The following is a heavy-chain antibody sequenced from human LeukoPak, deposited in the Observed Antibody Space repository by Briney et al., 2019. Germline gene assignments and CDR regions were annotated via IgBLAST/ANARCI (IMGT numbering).Heavy chain of an antibody. Sequence: PSETLSLTCTVSGGSISSYYWSWIRQPPGKGLEWIGYTYYSGSANYNPSLKSRVTISVDTSKNQFSLKLSSVTAADTAVYYCARGGTWFDPWGQGTLVTVSS. J-gene: IGHJ5*02. CDR3: ARGGTWFDP. D-gene: IGHD2-15*01. V-gene: IGHV4-59*01. CDR2: TYYSGSA. CDR1: GGSISSYY.